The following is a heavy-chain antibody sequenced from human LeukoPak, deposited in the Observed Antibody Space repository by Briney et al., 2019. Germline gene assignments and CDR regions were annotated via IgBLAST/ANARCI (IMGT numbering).Heavy chain of an antibody. CDR1: GGSFSGYY. CDR2: INHSGST. CDR3: ARSGGLRFLEWLLDY. Sequence: PSETLSLTCAVYGGSFSGYYWSWIRQPPGKGLEWIGEINHSGSTNYNSSLKSRVTISVDTSKNQFSLKLSSVTAADTAVYYCARSGGLRFLEWLLDYWGQGTLVTVSS. D-gene: IGHD3-3*01. V-gene: IGHV4-34*01. J-gene: IGHJ4*02.